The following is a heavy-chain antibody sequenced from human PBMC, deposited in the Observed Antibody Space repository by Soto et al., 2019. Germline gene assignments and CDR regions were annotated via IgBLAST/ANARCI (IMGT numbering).Heavy chain of an antibody. CDR1: GYTFTNYW. CDR2: IYPGDSDT. CDR3: AASIFYYGMDV. J-gene: IGHJ6*02. Sequence: PGESLKISCKGSGYTFTNYWIGWVRPMPGKGLEWMGIIYPGDSDTKYNPSLQGQVTISADKSITTTYLQWSSLKASDTAIYYCAASIFYYGMDVWGQGTTVTVSS. V-gene: IGHV5-51*01.